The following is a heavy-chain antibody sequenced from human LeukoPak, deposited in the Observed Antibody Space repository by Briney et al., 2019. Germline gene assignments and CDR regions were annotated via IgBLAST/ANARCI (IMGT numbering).Heavy chain of an antibody. D-gene: IGHD1-7*01. Sequence: PGRSLRLSCAASGFIFSSYGMHWVRQAPGKGLEWVAFISYDGSNKYYADSVKGRFTISRENSKNTLFLQMNSLRVEDTAVYHCARNLGRPNDYWGQGTLVTVSS. V-gene: IGHV3-30*03. CDR1: GFIFSSYG. J-gene: IGHJ4*02. CDR2: ISYDGSNK. CDR3: ARNLGRPNDY.